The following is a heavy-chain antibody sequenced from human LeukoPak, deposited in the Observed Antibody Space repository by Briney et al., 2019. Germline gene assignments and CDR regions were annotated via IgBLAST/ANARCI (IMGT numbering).Heavy chain of an antibody. CDR3: ARAKGVSTGYRPTDY. J-gene: IGHJ4*02. D-gene: IGHD3-22*01. V-gene: IGHV3-23*01. CDR1: GFTFSSYA. Sequence: PGGSLRLSCAASGFTFSSYAMSWVRQAPGKGLEWVSAISGSGGNTYYAGSVKGRFTISRDNSKNTLYLQMNSLRAEDTAGYYCARAKGVSTGYRPTDYWGQGTLVTVSS. CDR2: ISGSGGNT.